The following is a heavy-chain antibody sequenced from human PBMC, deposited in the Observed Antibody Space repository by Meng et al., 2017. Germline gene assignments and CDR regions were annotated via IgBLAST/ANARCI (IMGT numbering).Heavy chain of an antibody. Sequence: GESLKISCAASGFTFSGSAMHWVRQASGKGLEWVGRIRSKANSYATAYAASVKGRFTISRDDSKNTAYLQMNSLKTEDTAVYYCTRLIEITMVRGVIIPNDYWGQGTLVTVSS. D-gene: IGHD3-10*01. CDR1: GFTFSGSA. J-gene: IGHJ4*02. CDR3: TRLIEITMVRGVIIPNDY. V-gene: IGHV3-73*01. CDR2: IRSKANSYAT.